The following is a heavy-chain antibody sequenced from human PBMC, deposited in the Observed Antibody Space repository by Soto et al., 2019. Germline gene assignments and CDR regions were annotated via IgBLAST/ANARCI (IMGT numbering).Heavy chain of an antibody. Sequence: GGSLRLSCTASGFTFGDYAMSWVRQAPGKGLEWVGFIRSKAYGGTTEYAASVKGRFTISRDDSKSIAYLQMNSLKTEDTAVYYCTRDGQIWLEDWFDPWRQGTLVTVSS. CDR2: IRSKAYGGTT. CDR1: GFTFGDYA. V-gene: IGHV3-49*04. CDR3: TRDGQIWLEDWFDP. D-gene: IGHD5-18*01. J-gene: IGHJ5*02.